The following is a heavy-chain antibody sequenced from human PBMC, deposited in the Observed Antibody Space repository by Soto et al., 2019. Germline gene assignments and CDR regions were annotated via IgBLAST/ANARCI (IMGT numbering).Heavy chain of an antibody. CDR1: EFTFSSYS. CDR2: ISSSSSYI. D-gene: IGHD3-10*01. V-gene: IGHV3-21*01. J-gene: IGHJ6*02. CDR3: ARDMVRGVITPSGMDV. Sequence: EVQLVESGGGLVKPGGSLRLSCAASEFTFSSYSMNWVRQAPGKGLEWVSSISSSSSYIYYADSVKGRFTISRDNAKNSLYLQMNSLRAEDTAVYYCARDMVRGVITPSGMDVWGQGTTVTVSS.